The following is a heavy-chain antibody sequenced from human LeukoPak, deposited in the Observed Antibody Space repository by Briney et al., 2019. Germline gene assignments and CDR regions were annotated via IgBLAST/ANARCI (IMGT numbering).Heavy chain of an antibody. Sequence: SETLSLTCTVSGDFITSHYWTWIRQPPGKGLEWIGYIYHSGGTDYNPSLKSRVTLSVDTSKNQFSLKLSSVTAADTAVYYCASSLGCSSTSCYFPWFAPWGQGTLVTVSS. V-gene: IGHV4-59*11. D-gene: IGHD2-2*01. J-gene: IGHJ5*02. CDR3: ASSLGCSSTSCYFPWFAP. CDR2: IYHSGGT. CDR1: GDFITSHY.